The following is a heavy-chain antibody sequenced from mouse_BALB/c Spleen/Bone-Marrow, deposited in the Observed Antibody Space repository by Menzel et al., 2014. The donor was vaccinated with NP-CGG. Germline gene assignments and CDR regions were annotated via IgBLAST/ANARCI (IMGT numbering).Heavy chain of an antibody. CDR3: ARGNYGNYVDYFDY. V-gene: IGHV5-6-3*01. J-gene: IGHJ2*01. D-gene: IGHD2-1*01. Sequence: EVKLVESGGGLVQPGRSLKLSCAASGFTFSSYGMSWVRQTPDKRLELVASINSNGGSTYYPDSVKGRFTISRDNAKKTLSLQMSSLKSEDTAVYYCARGNYGNYVDYFDYWGQGTTLTVSS. CDR1: GFTFSSYG. CDR2: INSNGGST.